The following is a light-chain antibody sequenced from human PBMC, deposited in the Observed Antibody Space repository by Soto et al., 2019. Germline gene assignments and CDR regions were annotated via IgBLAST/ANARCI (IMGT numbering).Light chain of an antibody. CDR3: QQFYYYPHT. J-gene: IGKJ2*01. CDR1: HTIATY. CDR2: GTS. V-gene: IGKV1-39*01. Sequence: EIQMTQSPASLSASVGERVTLTCRASHTIATYLNWYQQKAGKVPEVLIYGTSTLQPGVLSRFTGSGYGTDFTLTINNVQPEDFATYYCQQFYYYPHTFDQGTKLEVK.